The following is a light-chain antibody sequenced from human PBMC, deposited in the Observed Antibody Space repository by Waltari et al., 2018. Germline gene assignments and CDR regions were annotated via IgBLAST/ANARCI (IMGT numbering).Light chain of an antibody. CDR3: MQGIHWPGT. J-gene: IGKJ1*01. CDR1: QSLVHSDGNTY. V-gene: IGKV2-30*02. Sequence: DVVMTQSPLSLPVTLGQPASISCRASQSLVHSDGNTYLNWFQQRPGQSPRRLIYRVSNRDPGVPDRFSGSGSGTDFTVKCSRLEAEDVGVYCCMQGIHWPGTFGQGTRVESK. CDR2: RVS.